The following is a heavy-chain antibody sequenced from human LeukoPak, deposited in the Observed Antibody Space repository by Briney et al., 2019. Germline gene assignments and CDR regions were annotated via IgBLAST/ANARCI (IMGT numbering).Heavy chain of an antibody. CDR3: ARDRGSDYYDSSGSIQGWFDP. CDR1: GYTFTGYY. V-gene: IGHV1-2*02. D-gene: IGHD3-22*01. J-gene: IGHJ5*02. Sequence: ASVKVSCKASGYTFTGYYMHWVRQAPGQGLEWTGWINPNSGGTNYAQKFQGRVTMTRDTSISTAYMELSRLRSDDTAVYYCARDRGSDYYDSSGSIQGWFDPWGQGTLVTVSS. CDR2: INPNSGGT.